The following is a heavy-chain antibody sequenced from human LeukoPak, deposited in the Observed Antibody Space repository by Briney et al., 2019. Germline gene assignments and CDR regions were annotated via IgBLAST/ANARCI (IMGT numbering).Heavy chain of an antibody. CDR2: ITPSGGT. CDR1: GNTFTSYA. CDR3: ARDRYGDGFAHLDY. V-gene: IGHV1-2*02. J-gene: IGHJ4*02. Sequence: ASVKVSCKASGNTFTSYAIHWVRQAPGQGLEWTGWITPSGGTNYPRKFQGRVAITWDKSVTTAYMDLSRLPSDDTAVYYCARDRYGDGFAHLDYWGQGALVTISS. D-gene: IGHD5-24*01.